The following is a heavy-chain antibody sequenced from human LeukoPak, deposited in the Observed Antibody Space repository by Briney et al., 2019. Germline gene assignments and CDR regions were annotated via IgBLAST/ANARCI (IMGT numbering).Heavy chain of an antibody. V-gene: IGHV3-7*05. Sequence: GGSLRLSCAASGFSFSNSWLHWVRQAPGKGPEWVAYIKEHGSAKSYDDSVKGRFTISRDNAKNSLYLQMDSLRVEDTAVYYCARGGVSRAAFDVWGQGTLVTVSS. D-gene: IGHD3-10*01. CDR3: ARGGVSRAAFDV. CDR1: GFSFSNSW. CDR2: IKEHGSAK. J-gene: IGHJ3*01.